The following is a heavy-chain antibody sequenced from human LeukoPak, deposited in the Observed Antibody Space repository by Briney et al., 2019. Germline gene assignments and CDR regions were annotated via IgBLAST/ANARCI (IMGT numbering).Heavy chain of an antibody. CDR2: IYYSGST. J-gene: IGHJ3*02. CDR1: GGSVSSGSYY. CDR3: ASYCSGGSCLANRADAFDI. V-gene: IGHV4-39*01. D-gene: IGHD2-15*01. Sequence: SETLSLTCTVSGGSVSSGSYYWGWIRQPPGKGLEWIGSIYYSGSTYYNPSLKSRVTISVDTSKNQFSLKLSSVTAADTAVYYCASYCSGGSCLANRADAFDIWGQGTMVTVSS.